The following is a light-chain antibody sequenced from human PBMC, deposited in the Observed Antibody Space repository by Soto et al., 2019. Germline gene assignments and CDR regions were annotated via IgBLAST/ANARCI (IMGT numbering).Light chain of an antibody. Sequence: QSVLTQPASVSGSPGQSITISCTGTSSDVGGYNYVSWYQQHPGKAPKLMIYDVSNRPSGVSNRFSGSKSGNTASLTISGLQVEDEADYYCSSYTSSSTIFGGGTKLTVL. V-gene: IGLV2-14*03. CDR2: DVS. J-gene: IGLJ2*01. CDR3: SSYTSSSTI. CDR1: SSDVGGYNY.